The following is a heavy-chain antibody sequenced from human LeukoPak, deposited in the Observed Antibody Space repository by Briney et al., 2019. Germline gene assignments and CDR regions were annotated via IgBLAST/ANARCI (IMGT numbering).Heavy chain of an antibody. Sequence: SETLSLTCTVSGGSISSSSYYWGWIRQPPGKGLEWIGRVYYSGSTYYNPSLKSRVTISVDTSKNQFSLKLSSVTAADTAVYYCARNLWFGESSDAFDIWGQGTMVTVSS. CDR3: ARNLWFGESSDAFDI. CDR1: GGSISSSSYY. CDR2: VYYSGST. J-gene: IGHJ3*02. D-gene: IGHD3-10*01. V-gene: IGHV4-39*07.